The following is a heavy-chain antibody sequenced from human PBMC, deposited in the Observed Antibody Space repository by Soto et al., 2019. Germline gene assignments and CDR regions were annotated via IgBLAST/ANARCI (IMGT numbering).Heavy chain of an antibody. D-gene: IGHD3-16*01. Sequence: GGSLRLSCAASGFTFSTYVMNWVRQAPGKGLEWVSAISGGGGTTDYADSVKGRFTMSRDNSKNTLYLQMNSLRAEDTAVYYCAKRSAYRELDYWGQGTLVTVSS. J-gene: IGHJ4*02. CDR3: AKRSAYRELDY. CDR2: ISGGGGTT. CDR1: GFTFSTYV. V-gene: IGHV3-23*01.